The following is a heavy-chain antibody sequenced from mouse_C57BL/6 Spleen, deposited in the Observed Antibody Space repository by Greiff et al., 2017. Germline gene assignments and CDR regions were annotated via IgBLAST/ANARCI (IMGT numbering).Heavy chain of an antibody. V-gene: IGHV7-1*01. CDR3: ARDAPYDYDSRDWYFDV. CDR2: SRNKANDYTT. D-gene: IGHD1-1*01. Sequence: EVHLVESGGGLVQPGRSLRLSCATSGFTFSDFYMEWVRQAPGKGLEWIAASRNKANDYTTEYSVSGKGRFIVSRDTSQSILYLQMNALRAEDTVIYYCARDAPYDYDSRDWYFDVWGTGTTVTVSS. J-gene: IGHJ1*03. CDR1: GFTFSDFY.